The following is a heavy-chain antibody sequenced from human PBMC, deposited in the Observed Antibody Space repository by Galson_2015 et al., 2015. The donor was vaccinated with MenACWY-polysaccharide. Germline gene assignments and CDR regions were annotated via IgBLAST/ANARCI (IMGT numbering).Heavy chain of an antibody. J-gene: IGHJ6*02. V-gene: IGHV3-11*01. CDR2: ISKSGDSI. CDR3: ARGLYGLDV. Sequence: SLRLGCAASGFSLGAWYMSWVRQAPGKGLEWLSYISKSGDSIYYGDSVKGRFGISRDNAKNSLYLQLNSLEVEDTAIYYCARGLYGLDVWGQGTTVTVSS. CDR1: GFSLGAWY.